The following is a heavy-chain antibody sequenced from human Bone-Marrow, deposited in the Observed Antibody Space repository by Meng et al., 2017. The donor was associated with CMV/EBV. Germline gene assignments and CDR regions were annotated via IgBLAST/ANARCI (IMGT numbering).Heavy chain of an antibody. CDR3: ARSYYYGMDV. V-gene: IGHV3-30*14. Sequence: GGSLRLACAASGFTFSSYAMHWVRQAPGKGLEWVAVISYEGSNAYYADSVKGRFTISRDNSKNTLYLQMNSLRAEETAVYYCARSYYYGMDVWGQGTTVTVSS. J-gene: IGHJ6*02. CDR2: ISYEGSNA. CDR1: GFTFSSYA.